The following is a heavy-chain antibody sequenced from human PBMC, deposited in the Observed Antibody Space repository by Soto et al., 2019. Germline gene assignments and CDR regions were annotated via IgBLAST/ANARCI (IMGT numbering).Heavy chain of an antibody. Sequence: QITLKESGPTLVKPTQTLTLTCTFSGFSLTTSGVGVNWIRQPPGKALEWLAVIYWDDDKRYSPSLERRLTITKDTSKNQVVLTMTNMDPVDTATYYCAHRIWGTYRWVFWGQGILVTVSA. V-gene: IGHV2-5*02. CDR1: GFSLTTSGVG. CDR3: AHRIWGTYRWVF. D-gene: IGHD3-16*02. J-gene: IGHJ4*02. CDR2: IYWDDDK.